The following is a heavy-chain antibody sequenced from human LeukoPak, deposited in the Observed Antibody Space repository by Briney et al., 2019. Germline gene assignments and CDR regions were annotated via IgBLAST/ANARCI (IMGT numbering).Heavy chain of an antibody. D-gene: IGHD1-26*01. J-gene: IGHJ4*02. CDR1: GFTFSSYK. Sequence: GGSLRLSCAASGFTFSSYKMNWVRQAPGKGLEWVSYISSSGSTIYYADSVKGRFTISRDNAKNSLYLQMNSLRAEDTAVYYCARVKYSGSYPHDYWGQGTLVTVSS. CDR3: ARVKYSGSYPHDY. V-gene: IGHV3-48*03. CDR2: ISSSGSTI.